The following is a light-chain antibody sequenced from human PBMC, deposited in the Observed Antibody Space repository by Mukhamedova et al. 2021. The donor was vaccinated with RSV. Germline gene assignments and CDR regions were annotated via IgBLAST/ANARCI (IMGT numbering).Light chain of an antibody. CDR2: DVS. CDR1: SSDVGGYNY. Sequence: GTSSDVGGYNYVSWYQQHPGKASKLMIYDVSNRPSGVSNRFSGSKSGNTASLTISGLQAEDEADYYCSSYTSSSTPKVFGGGTK. CDR3: SSYTSSSTPKV. J-gene: IGLJ2*01. V-gene: IGLV2-14*04.